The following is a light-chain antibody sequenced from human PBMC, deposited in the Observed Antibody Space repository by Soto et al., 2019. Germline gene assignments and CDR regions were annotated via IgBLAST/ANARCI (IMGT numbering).Light chain of an antibody. Sequence: QSILTQPPSASETPGQRVSISCSGSSSNIGSNTVSWFQQLPGTAPKLLIHSSNQRPSGVPDRFSGSKSGTSASLAISGLQSEDEADYHCAAWDDSLNVWVFGGGTKLTVL. V-gene: IGLV1-44*01. CDR1: SSNIGSNT. J-gene: IGLJ3*02. CDR3: AAWDDSLNVWV. CDR2: SSN.